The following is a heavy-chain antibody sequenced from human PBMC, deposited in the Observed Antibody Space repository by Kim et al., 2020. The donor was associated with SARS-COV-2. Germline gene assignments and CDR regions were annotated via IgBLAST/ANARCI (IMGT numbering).Heavy chain of an antibody. CDR3: ARDLYYYDSSGRIKGLNWSDP. V-gene: IGHV1-2*06. D-gene: IGHD3-22*01. CDR1: GYTFTGYF. J-gene: IGHJ5*02. Sequence: ASVKVSCKASGYTFTGYFMHWVRQAPGQGLEWMGRINPNSGDTNYAQKFKGRVTMTRDTSISTAYMELSRLRSDDTAVYYCARDLYYYDSSGRIKGLNWSDPWGQGTLVTVSS. CDR2: INPNSGDT.